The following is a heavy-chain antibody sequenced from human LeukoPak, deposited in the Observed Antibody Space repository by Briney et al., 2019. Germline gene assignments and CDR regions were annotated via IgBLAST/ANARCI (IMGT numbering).Heavy chain of an antibody. CDR1: GGSISSYY. D-gene: IGHD6-19*01. J-gene: IGHJ5*02. CDR2: IDYSGSS. CDR3: ATSSGSWFDP. Sequence: SETLPLTCTVSGGSISSYYWGWIRQPPGKGLEWIGSIDYSGSSYYNPSLKSRATISVDTSKNQFSLKLSSVTAADTAVYYCATSSGSWFDPWGQGTLDTVSS. V-gene: IGHV4-39*01.